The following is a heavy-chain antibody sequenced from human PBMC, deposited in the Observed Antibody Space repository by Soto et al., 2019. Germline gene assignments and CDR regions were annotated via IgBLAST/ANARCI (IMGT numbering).Heavy chain of an antibody. J-gene: IGHJ4*02. D-gene: IGHD3-10*01. CDR2: INPEDGIT. Sequence: ASVKVSCKVSGYTLTELSMHWVRQAPGKGLEWMGGINPEDGITNYAQKFQGRVTMTADKSTSTAYMELSSLRSEDTAVYYCVWGTLDFDYWGQGTLVTVSS. CDR3: VWGTLDFDY. V-gene: IGHV1-24*01. CDR1: GYTLTELS.